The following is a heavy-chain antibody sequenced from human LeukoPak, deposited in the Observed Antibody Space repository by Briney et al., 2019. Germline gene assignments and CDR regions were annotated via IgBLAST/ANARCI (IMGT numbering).Heavy chain of an antibody. CDR1: GDSFNTYW. CDR3: VRHGGYSSSAVSDY. J-gene: IGHJ4*02. V-gene: IGHV5-51*01. CDR2: VYPGDSDT. D-gene: IGHD5-18*01. Sequence: GESLKISCKGSGDSFNTYWIGWVRQMPGKGLEWMGLVYPGDSDTRYSPSFQGQVAFSADTSISTAYLQWSSLKASDAAIYYCVRHGGYSSSAVSDYWGQGTLVTVSS.